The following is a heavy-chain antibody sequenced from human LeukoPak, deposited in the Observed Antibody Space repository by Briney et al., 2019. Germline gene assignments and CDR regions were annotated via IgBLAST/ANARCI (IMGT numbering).Heavy chain of an antibody. CDR1: GYTFTSYD. J-gene: IGHJ4*02. Sequence: ASVKVSCKASGYTFTSYDINWVRQATGQGLEWMGWMNPNSGNTGYAQKFQGRVTMTRNTSISTAYMELSSLRSEDTAVYYCARVGSGSDASDYWGQGTLVTVSS. D-gene: IGHD1-26*01. V-gene: IGHV1-8*01. CDR2: MNPNSGNT. CDR3: ARVGSGSDASDY.